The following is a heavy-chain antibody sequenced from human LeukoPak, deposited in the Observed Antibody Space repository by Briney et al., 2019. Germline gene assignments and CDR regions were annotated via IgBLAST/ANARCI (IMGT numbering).Heavy chain of an antibody. V-gene: IGHV6-1*01. Sequence: SQTLSLTCAVSGDSVSSNRAAWNSIRQSPSRGLEWLGRTYYRSKRSSDYAVTEKSRITINPAKSNNPLSLHLNSVTPDDTAMYYCARSIAAADRGFGIWGQGTMVTVSS. D-gene: IGHD6-13*01. CDR2: TYYRSKRSS. J-gene: IGHJ3*02. CDR1: GDSVSSNRAA. CDR3: ARSIAAADRGFGI.